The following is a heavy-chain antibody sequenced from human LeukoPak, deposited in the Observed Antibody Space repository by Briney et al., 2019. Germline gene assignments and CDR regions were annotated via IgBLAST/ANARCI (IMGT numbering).Heavy chain of an antibody. Sequence: GGSLRLSCAASGFTFSDYYMSWIRQAAGKGLEWVSYISSSSSYTNYADSVKGRFTISRDNAKNSLHLQMNSLRAEDTAVYYCARSSPQCLVQEFDYWGQGTLVTVSS. CDR1: GFTFSDYY. CDR2: ISSSSSYT. V-gene: IGHV3-11*06. J-gene: IGHJ4*02. CDR3: ARSSPQCLVQEFDY. D-gene: IGHD6-19*01.